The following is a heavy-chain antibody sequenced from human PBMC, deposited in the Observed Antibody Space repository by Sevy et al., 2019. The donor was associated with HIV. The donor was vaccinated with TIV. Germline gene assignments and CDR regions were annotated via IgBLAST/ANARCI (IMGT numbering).Heavy chain of an antibody. CDR3: AREDDNKFDT. CDR1: GGSISSYY. J-gene: IGHJ5*02. V-gene: IGHV4-59*01. Sequence: SETLSLTCTVSGGSISSYYWSWIRQPPGKGLEWIGYIYYSGSTNYNPSLKSRVTISVDTSKEQFSRKLSSVTAAYTAVYYWAREDDNKFDTWGQGTLVTVSS. CDR2: IYYSGST.